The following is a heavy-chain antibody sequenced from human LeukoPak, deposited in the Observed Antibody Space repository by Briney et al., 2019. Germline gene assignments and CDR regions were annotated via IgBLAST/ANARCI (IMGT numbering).Heavy chain of an antibody. Sequence: GGSLKLSCAASGFTFDDYAMHWVRQAPGKGLEWVSLITWDGGRTYYADSVKGRFTISRDNSKNSLYLQMNSLRAEDTALYYCAKDRGWITMVRGSAFDIWGQGTMVTVSS. CDR1: GFTFDDYA. CDR3: AKDRGWITMVRGSAFDI. J-gene: IGHJ3*02. D-gene: IGHD3-10*01. CDR2: ITWDGGRT. V-gene: IGHV3-43D*03.